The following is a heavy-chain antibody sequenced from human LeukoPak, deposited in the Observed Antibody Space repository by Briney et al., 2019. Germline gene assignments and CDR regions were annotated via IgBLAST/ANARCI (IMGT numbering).Heavy chain of an antibody. J-gene: IGHJ4*02. CDR1: GFTFSHYW. V-gene: IGHV3-7*01. D-gene: IGHD1/OR15-1a*01. CDR3: ANEMNSSFGY. Sequence: PGGSLRLSCAVSGFTFSHYWMSWVRQAPGKGLEWVATIKPDGSYNDYVDSVKGRFTISRDNAKNSLYLQMSSLRAEDTAVYYCANEMNSSFGYWGQGTLVTVSS. CDR2: IKPDGSYN.